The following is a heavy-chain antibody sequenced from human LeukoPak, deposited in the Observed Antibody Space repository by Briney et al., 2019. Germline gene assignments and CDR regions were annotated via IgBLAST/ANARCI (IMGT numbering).Heavy chain of an antibody. CDR2: VSTYNPNR. D-gene: IGHD1-1*01. J-gene: IGHJ4*02. Sequence: ASVKVSCQASGYRFTDYGVNWVRQAPGLGLEWMGWVSTYNPNRNYAQKFQDRVSLTTDTSTNTAYLELRSLRSDDTAVYYCATGSDTPYYFDFWGQGTLVSVSS. CDR1: GYRFTDYG. V-gene: IGHV1-18*01. CDR3: ATGSDTPYYFDF.